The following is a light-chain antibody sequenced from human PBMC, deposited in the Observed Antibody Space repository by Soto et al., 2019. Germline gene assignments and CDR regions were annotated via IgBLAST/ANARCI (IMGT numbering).Light chain of an antibody. CDR2: SNS. CDR1: SSNIGAGYD. CDR3: QSYDSSLSVVV. Sequence: QAVVTQPPSVSGAPGQRVTISCTGNSSNIGAGYDVHWYQQLPGTAPKLLIHSNSNRPSGVPDRFSGSKSGTSASLAITGLQAEDEADYYCQSYDSSLSVVVFGRGTKLTVL. V-gene: IGLV1-40*01. J-gene: IGLJ2*01.